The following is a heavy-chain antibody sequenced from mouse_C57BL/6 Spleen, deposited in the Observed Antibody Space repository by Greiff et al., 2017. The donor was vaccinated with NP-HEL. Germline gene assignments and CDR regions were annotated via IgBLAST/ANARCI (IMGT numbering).Heavy chain of an antibody. J-gene: IGHJ4*01. CDR1: GYTFTDYE. D-gene: IGHD2-2*01. Sequence: VQLQQSGAELVRPGASVTLSCKASGYTFTDYEMHWVKQTPVHGLEWIGAIDPETGGTAYNQKFKGKAILTADKSSSTAYMELRSLTSEDSAVYYCTSSTMATTRAMDYWGQGTSVTVSS. V-gene: IGHV1-15*01. CDR3: TSSTMATTRAMDY. CDR2: IDPETGGT.